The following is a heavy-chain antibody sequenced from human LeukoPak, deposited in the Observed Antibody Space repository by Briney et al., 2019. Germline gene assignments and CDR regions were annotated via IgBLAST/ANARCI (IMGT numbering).Heavy chain of an antibody. D-gene: IGHD1-1*01. J-gene: IGHJ4*02. Sequence: GEPLKISCQASGYSFTTYWIGWVRQMPGKGLEWMGIIYPGDSDTRYSPSFQGQVTISVDKSISTAYLQWTSLKASDTAMYYCARRPTGRNYYFDYWGQGALVTVSS. CDR3: ARRPTGRNYYFDY. CDR2: IYPGDSDT. CDR1: GYSFTTYW. V-gene: IGHV5-51*01.